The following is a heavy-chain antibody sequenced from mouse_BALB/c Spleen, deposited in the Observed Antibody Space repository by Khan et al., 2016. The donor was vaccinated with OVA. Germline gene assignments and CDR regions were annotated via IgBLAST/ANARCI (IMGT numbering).Heavy chain of an antibody. D-gene: IGHD2-3*01. CDR1: GFNIKDYY. J-gene: IGHJ3*01. CDR3: AIDGYSPWFAY. CDR2: IDPENGNT. Sequence: VQLKQSGAELVRPGALVNLSCKASGFNIKDYYMHWVKQRPEQGLEWIGWIDPENGNTIYDPKVQGKASITSETSSNTAYLHISSLTSEDTAVYYCAIDGYSPWFAYWGQWTLVTVSA. V-gene: IGHV14-1*02.